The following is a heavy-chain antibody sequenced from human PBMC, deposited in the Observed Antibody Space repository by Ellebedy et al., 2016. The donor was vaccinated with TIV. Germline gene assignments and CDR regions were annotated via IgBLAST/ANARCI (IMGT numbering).Heavy chain of an antibody. J-gene: IGHJ4*02. CDR1: GDSVSNKYAT. D-gene: IGHD7-27*01. Sequence: MPSETLSLTCAISGDSVSNKYATWNWIRQSPSRGLEWLGRTYYMSKWYYDYALSVKSRITINPDTYKNQLSLQLTSVTPEDTAVYYCASQLGIGRYFDYWGQGTLVTVSS. V-gene: IGHV6-1*01. CDR2: TYYMSKWYY. CDR3: ASQLGIGRYFDY.